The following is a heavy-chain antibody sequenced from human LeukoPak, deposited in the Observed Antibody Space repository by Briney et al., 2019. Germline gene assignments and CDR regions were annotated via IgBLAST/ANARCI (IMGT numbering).Heavy chain of an antibody. J-gene: IGHJ4*02. CDR1: GFTFSTYW. V-gene: IGHV3-74*01. Sequence: TGGSLRLSCAASGFTFSTYWMHWVRQAPGKGLVWVSRINSDGRMTTYADSVKGRFTISRDNAKNTLYLQMNSLRDEDTAVYFCARDFSGAIDYWGRGTQVTVSS. CDR3: ARDFSGAIDY. CDR2: INSDGRMT. D-gene: IGHD3-10*01.